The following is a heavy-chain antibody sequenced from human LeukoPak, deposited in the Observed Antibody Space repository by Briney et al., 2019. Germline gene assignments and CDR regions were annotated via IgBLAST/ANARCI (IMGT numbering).Heavy chain of an antibody. CDR1: GDSVSSGNYY. J-gene: IGHJ4*02. CDR2: IYYSGST. V-gene: IGHV4-61*01. D-gene: IGHD3-10*01. Sequence: PSETLSLTCTVSGDSVSSGNYYWSWIRQPPGKGLEWIGYIYYSGSTNYNFSLKSRVTISVDTSKNQFSLRLSSLTAADTAIYYCARDIYGSGYGYFDQWGQGALVTVSS. CDR3: ARDIYGSGYGYFDQ.